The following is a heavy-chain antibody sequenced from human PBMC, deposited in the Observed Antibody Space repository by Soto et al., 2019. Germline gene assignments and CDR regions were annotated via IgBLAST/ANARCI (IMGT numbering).Heavy chain of an antibody. D-gene: IGHD3-22*01. CDR3: ARDLGYYASDGYFAY. CDR2: ISSSGNII. Sequence: QVQLVESGGNLVKPGGALRLSCAGSGFTFSDYYMSWIRQAPGKGLAWVSYISSSGNIIYYADSVKGRFTISRDNAKNSLYLQMNSLRAEDTAVYYCARDLGYYASDGYFAYWGQGTLVTVSS. J-gene: IGHJ4*02. V-gene: IGHV3-11*01. CDR1: GFTFSDYY.